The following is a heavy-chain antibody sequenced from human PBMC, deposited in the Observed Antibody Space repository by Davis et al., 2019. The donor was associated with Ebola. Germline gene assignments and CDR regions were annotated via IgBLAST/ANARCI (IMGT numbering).Heavy chain of an antibody. V-gene: IGHV4-34*01. D-gene: IGHD6-13*01. CDR1: GGSFSGYY. CDR2: INHSGST. J-gene: IGHJ5*02. CDR3: ARVGRRQQLGWFDP. Sequence: PSETLSLTCAVYGGSFSGYYWSWIRQPPGKGLEWIGEINHSGSTNYNPSLKSRVTISVDTSKNQFSLKLSSVTAADTAVYYCARVGRRQQLGWFDPWGQGTLVTVSS.